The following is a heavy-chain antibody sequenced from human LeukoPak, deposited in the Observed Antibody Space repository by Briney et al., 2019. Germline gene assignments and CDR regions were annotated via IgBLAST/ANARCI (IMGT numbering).Heavy chain of an antibody. CDR2: VDPEDGET. Sequence: ASVKVSCKVSGCTFTDYYMRWVQQAPGKGLEWMGLVDPEDGETIYAEKFQGRVTITADTSTDTAYMELSSLRSEDTAVYYCATGRTTGTTFYDYWGQGTLVTVSS. CDR1: GCTFTDYY. CDR3: ATGRTTGTTFYDY. D-gene: IGHD1-1*01. V-gene: IGHV1-69-2*01. J-gene: IGHJ4*02.